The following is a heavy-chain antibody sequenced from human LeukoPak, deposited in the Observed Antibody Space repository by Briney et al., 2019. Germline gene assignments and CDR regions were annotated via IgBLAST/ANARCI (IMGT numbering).Heavy chain of an antibody. D-gene: IGHD6-13*01. CDR3: AKIIASATTY. CDR2: LSGSANT. CDR1: GFTFSTYA. J-gene: IGHJ4*02. Sequence: PGGSLRLSCAASGFTFSTYAMTWVRQAPGKGLEWVSSLSGSANTYYAAFVKGRFTISRDNSKNTLYLQMSSLRVDDTALYYCAKIIASATTYWGQGTLVSVSS. V-gene: IGHV3-23*01.